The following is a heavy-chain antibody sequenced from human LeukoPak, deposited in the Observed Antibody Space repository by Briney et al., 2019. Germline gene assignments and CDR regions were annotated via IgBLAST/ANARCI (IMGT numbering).Heavy chain of an antibody. D-gene: IGHD3-22*01. CDR2: ITLIVGLV. CDR1: GGIFIGYG. V-gene: IGHV1-69*04. CDR3: ARDLEVAYDYDSSGDLYPFGI. J-gene: IGHJ3*02. Sequence: SVKVSCKASGGIFIGYGVSWVRQAPGQGLDWMGRITLIVGLVNYAQKFQGRVTITADDSTGTIYMELSSLRSEDTAVYYCARDLEVAYDYDSSGDLYPFGIWAKGQWSPSLQ.